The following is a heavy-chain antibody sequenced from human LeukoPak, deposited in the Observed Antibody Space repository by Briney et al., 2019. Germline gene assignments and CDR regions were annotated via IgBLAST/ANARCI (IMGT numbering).Heavy chain of an antibody. Sequence: GASVKVSCKASGYTFTSYYMHWVRQAPGQGLEWMGWISTYNGNTNYAQKLQGRVTMTTDTSTSTAYMELRSLRSDDTAVYYCARDPHEFSSGWSHFHYWGQGTLVTVSS. CDR3: ARDPHEFSSGWSHFHY. CDR2: ISTYNGNT. V-gene: IGHV1-18*04. D-gene: IGHD6-19*01. J-gene: IGHJ4*02. CDR1: GYTFTSYY.